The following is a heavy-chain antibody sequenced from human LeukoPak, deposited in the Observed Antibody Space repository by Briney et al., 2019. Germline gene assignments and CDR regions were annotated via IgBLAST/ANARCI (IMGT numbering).Heavy chain of an antibody. CDR3: ARGILDY. D-gene: IGHD2-21*01. V-gene: IGHV4-38-2*02. CDR1: GYSISSGYY. J-gene: IGHJ4*02. Sequence: SETLSLTCTVSGYSISSGYYWGWIRQPPGKGLEWIGSIYYSGSTYYNPSLKSRVTISVDTSKNQFSLKLSSVTAADTAVYYCARGILDYWGQGTLVTVSS. CDR2: IYYSGST.